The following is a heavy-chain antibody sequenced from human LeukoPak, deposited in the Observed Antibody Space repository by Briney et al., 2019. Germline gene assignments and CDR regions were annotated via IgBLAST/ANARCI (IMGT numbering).Heavy chain of an antibody. Sequence: ASVKVSCKASGYTFTGYYMHWVRQAPGHGLEWMGWSNPNSGGTNYAQKFQGRVTMTKDTSISTAYMELSRLRSDDTAVYYCAREGSYKGFDIWGQGTMVTVSS. D-gene: IGHD1-26*01. CDR3: AREGSYKGFDI. J-gene: IGHJ3*02. CDR2: SNPNSGGT. CDR1: GYTFTGYY. V-gene: IGHV1-2*02.